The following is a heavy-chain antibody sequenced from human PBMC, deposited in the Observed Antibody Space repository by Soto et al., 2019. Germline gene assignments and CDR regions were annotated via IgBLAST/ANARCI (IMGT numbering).Heavy chain of an antibody. CDR3: ARGTSSGWYEVDP. CDR1: GFTFSSYA. V-gene: IGHV3-30-3*01. Sequence: SLRLSCAASGFTFSSYAMHWVRQAPGKGLEWVAVISYDGSNKYYADSVKGRFTISRDNSKNTLYLQMNSLRAEDTAVYYCARGTSSGWYEVDPWGQGTLVTVSS. CDR2: ISYDGSNK. D-gene: IGHD6-19*01. J-gene: IGHJ5*02.